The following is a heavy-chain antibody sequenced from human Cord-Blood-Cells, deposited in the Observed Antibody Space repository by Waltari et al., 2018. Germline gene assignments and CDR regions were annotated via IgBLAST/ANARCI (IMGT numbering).Heavy chain of an antibody. CDR2: INHSGST. J-gene: IGHJ5*02. D-gene: IGHD2-2*02. CDR3: ARVDCSSTSCYKNWFDP. V-gene: IGHV4-34*01. CDR1: GGSFSGYY. Sequence: QVQLQQWGAGLLKPSETLSPTCAVYGGSFSGYYWRWIRQPPGKGLEWIGEINHSGSTNYNPSLKSRVTISVDTSKNQFSLKLSSVTAADTAVYYCARVDCSSTSCYKNWFDPWGQGTLVTVSS.